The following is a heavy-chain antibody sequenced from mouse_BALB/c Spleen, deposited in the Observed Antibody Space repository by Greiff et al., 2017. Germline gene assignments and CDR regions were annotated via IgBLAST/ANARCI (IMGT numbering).Heavy chain of an antibody. J-gene: IGHJ2*01. V-gene: IGHV1-39*01. CDR3: ARRGYYYGSSYFDY. CDR1: GYSFTGYN. D-gene: IGHD1-1*01. CDR2: IDPYYGGT. Sequence: EVKLQESGPELEKPGASVKISCKASGYSFTGYNMNWVKQSNGKSLEWIGNIDPYYGGTSYNQKFKGKATLTVDKSSSTAYMQLKSLTSEDSAVYYCARRGYYYGSSYFDYWGQGTTLTVAS.